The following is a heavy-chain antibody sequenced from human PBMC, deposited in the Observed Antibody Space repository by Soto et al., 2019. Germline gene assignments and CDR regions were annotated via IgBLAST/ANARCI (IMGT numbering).Heavy chain of an antibody. V-gene: IGHV4-30-4*01. Sequence: SETLSLTCTVSGGSISSGDYYWSWIRQPPGKGLEWIGYIYYSGSTYYNPSLKSRVTISVDTSKNQFSLKLSSVTAADTVVYYCARGSYYYDSSGYYHYWDQGTLVTVSS. CDR1: GGSISSGDYY. D-gene: IGHD3-22*01. CDR2: IYYSGST. CDR3: ARGSYYYDSSGYYHY. J-gene: IGHJ4*01.